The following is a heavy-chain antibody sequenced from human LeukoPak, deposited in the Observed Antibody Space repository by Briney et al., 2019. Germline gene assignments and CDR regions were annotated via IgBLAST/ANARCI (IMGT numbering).Heavy chain of an antibody. CDR1: GDFLSSQW. D-gene: IGHD6-19*01. CDR3: ARIVPSGWRQSDF. CDR2: VSLNGHT. J-gene: IGHJ4*02. V-gene: IGHV4-4*02. Sequence: PSETLSPTCTVSGDFLSSQWWNWVRQSPGEGLEWIGEVSLNGHTNYNPSLKSRVTMSLDKSRSQFSLHLTSVTAADTAVYYCARIVPSGWRQSDFWGQGTLVTVSS.